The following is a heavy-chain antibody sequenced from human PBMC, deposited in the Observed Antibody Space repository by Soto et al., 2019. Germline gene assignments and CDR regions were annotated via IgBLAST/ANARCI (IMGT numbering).Heavy chain of an antibody. J-gene: IGHJ4*02. V-gene: IGHV1-3*01. CDR3: ARELQGLYYFDY. CDR1: GCTFTSYG. Sequence: ASVKVSCKASGCTFTSYGISWVRQAPGQRLEWMGWINAGNGNTKYSQKFQGRVTITRDTSASTAYMELSSLRSEDTAVYYCARELQGLYYFDYWGLGTLVTVSS. D-gene: IGHD4-4*01. CDR2: INAGNGNT.